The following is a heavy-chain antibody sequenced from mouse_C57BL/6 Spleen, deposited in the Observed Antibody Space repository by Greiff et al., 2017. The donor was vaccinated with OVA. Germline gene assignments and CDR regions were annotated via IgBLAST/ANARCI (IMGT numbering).Heavy chain of an antibody. V-gene: IGHV5-4*01. Sequence: EVKLQESGGGLVKPGGSLKLSCAASGFTFSSYAMSWVRQTPEKRLEWVATISDGGSYTYYPDNVKGRFTISRDNAKNNLYLQMSHLKSEDTAMYYCARDELAYWGQGTLVTVSA. D-gene: IGHD1-3*01. CDR1: GFTFSSYA. J-gene: IGHJ3*01. CDR2: ISDGGSYT. CDR3: ARDELAY.